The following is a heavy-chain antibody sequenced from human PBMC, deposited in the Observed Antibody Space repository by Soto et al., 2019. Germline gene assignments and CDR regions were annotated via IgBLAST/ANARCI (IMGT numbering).Heavy chain of an antibody. CDR3: ASSSNYCYYYMDV. Sequence: GGSLRLSCAASGFTVSSNYMSWVRQAPGKGLEWVSVIYSGGSRYYADSMKGRFTISRDNSKNTLYLQMNSLRAEDTAVYYCASSSNYCYYYMDVWGKGTTVTVSS. CDR2: IYSGGSR. CDR1: GFTVSSNY. V-gene: IGHV3-53*01. J-gene: IGHJ6*03. D-gene: IGHD4-4*01.